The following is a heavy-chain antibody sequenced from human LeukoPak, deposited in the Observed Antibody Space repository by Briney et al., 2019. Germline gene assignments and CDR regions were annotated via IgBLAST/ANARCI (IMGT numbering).Heavy chain of an antibody. D-gene: IGHD3-16*02. J-gene: IGHJ4*02. CDR2: INHSGST. Sequence: KPSETLSLTCAVYGGSFSGYYWSWIRQPPGKGLEWIGEINHSGSTNYNPSLKSRVTISVDTSKNQFSLKLSSVTAADTAVYYCARGDSGKYDYVWGSYRSNRYLDYWGQGTLVTVSS. CDR1: GGSFSGYY. V-gene: IGHV4-34*01. CDR3: ARGDSGKYDYVWGSYRSNRYLDY.